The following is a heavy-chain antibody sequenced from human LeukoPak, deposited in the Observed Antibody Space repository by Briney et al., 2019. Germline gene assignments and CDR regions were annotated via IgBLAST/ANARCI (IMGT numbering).Heavy chain of an antibody. CDR2: IYTSGST. D-gene: IGHD3-22*01. J-gene: IGHJ3*02. V-gene: IGHV4-4*07. Sequence: SETLSLTCTVSGGSISRYYWSWIRQPAGKGLEWIGRIYTSGSTNYNPSLKSRVTMSIDTSKNQFSLKLSSVTAADTAVYYCARAADSSAYTASDIWGQGTLVTVSS. CDR3: ARAADSSAYTASDI. CDR1: GGSISRYY.